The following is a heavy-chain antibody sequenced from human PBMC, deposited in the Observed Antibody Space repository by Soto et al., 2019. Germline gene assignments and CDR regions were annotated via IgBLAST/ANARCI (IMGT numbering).Heavy chain of an antibody. CDR2: IHPSGDT. CDR3: VRGYCTTSPCSGDFQF. Sequence: QVQLVQSGAELKKPGASVKVACKASGYKFTTYFIHWVRQAPGQGLEWMGMIHPSGDTGYAQKFRGRVTMTIDKSTTTAYMDLMNLTSEDTAVYSSVRGYCTTSPCSGDFQFWGQGTLVTVSS. J-gene: IGHJ1*01. V-gene: IGHV1-46*01. CDR1: GYKFTTYF. D-gene: IGHD2-15*01.